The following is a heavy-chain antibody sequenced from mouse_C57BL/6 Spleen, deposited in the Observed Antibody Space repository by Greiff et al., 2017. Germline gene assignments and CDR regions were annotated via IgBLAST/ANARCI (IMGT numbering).Heavy chain of an antibody. Sequence: DVQLVESGGGLVKPGGSLKLSCAASGFTFSSYAMSWVRQTPEKRLEWVATISDGGSYTYYPDNVKGRFTISRDNAKNNLYLQMSHLKSEDTAMYYCARDERATGLDYWGQGTTLTVSS. V-gene: IGHV5-4*01. J-gene: IGHJ2*01. CDR1: GFTFSSYA. D-gene: IGHD3-1*01. CDR3: ARDERATGLDY. CDR2: ISDGGSYT.